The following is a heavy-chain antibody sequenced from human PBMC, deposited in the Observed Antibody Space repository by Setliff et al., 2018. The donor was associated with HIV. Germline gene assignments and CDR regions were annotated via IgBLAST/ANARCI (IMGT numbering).Heavy chain of an antibody. J-gene: IGHJ2*01. CDR1: GGSMSSYY. V-gene: IGHV4-59*01. D-gene: IGHD2-15*01. CDR2: IYNSGST. CDR3: ARVSLYCSGSACFGDWYFDL. Sequence: NPSETLSLTCSVSGGSMSSYYWSWIRQPPGKGLEWIGYIYNSGSTNYNPSLKSRVTISGDTSKNQFSLKLISVSAADTAVYYCARVSLYCSGSACFGDWYFDLWGRGTLVTVSS.